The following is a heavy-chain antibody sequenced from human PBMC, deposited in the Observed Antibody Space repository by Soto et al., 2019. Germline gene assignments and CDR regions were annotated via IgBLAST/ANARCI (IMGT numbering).Heavy chain of an antibody. CDR1: GGSISSGGYY. Sequence: QVQLQESGPGLVKPSQTLSLTCNVSGGSISSGGYYWIWIGPHPGQGLEWIVYIYYSGSTYDNPSLKSRVTISVDTSKNQFSLKLSSVTAADTAVYYCARDHSNPYYDGMDVWGQGTTVTVSS. V-gene: IGHV4-31*03. D-gene: IGHD4-4*01. CDR2: IYYSGST. J-gene: IGHJ6*02. CDR3: ARDHSNPYYDGMDV.